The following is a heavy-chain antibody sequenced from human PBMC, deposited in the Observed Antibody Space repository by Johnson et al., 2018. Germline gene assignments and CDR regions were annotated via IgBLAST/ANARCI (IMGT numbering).Heavy chain of an antibody. Sequence: VQLVESGAEVKKPGSSVKVSCKASGGTFTTYAISWVRQAPGQGLEWMGGIIPIFGTANYAPNFQGRVTITVDRSTTPAYRELNSLTSEDTAVYYCARGRGDIALTVAFDIWGQGTMVTVSS. CDR1: GGTFTTYA. CDR3: ARGRGDIALTVAFDI. J-gene: IGHJ3*02. D-gene: IGHD2-8*01. V-gene: IGHV1-69*06. CDR2: IIPIFGTA.